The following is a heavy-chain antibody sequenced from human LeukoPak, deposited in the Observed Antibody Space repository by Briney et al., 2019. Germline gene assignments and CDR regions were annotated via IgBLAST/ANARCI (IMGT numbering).Heavy chain of an antibody. J-gene: IGHJ4*02. Sequence: GGSLRLSCAASGFTLSNNLMSWVRQAPGKGPEWVSVIYAAGDTYYADSVKGRFNISRDNSKNTLYLQINSLRVEDTAVYYCARSGSGWFDYWGQGTLVTVSS. D-gene: IGHD6-19*01. CDR2: IYAAGDT. CDR1: GFTLSNNL. V-gene: IGHV3-53*01. CDR3: ARSGSGWFDY.